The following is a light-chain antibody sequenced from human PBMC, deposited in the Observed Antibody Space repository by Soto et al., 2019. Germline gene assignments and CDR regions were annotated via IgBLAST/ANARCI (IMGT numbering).Light chain of an antibody. J-gene: IGLJ2*01. Sequence: QSVLTQSSSASASLGSSVKLTCTLSSGHSSYIIAWHQQQPGKAPRYLMKLEGSGSYNKGSGVPDRFSGSSSGADRYLTISNLQLEEEANYYCETWDSNTRVFGGGTKLTVL. CDR1: SGHSSYI. CDR3: ETWDSNTRV. CDR2: LEGSGSY. V-gene: IGLV4-60*02.